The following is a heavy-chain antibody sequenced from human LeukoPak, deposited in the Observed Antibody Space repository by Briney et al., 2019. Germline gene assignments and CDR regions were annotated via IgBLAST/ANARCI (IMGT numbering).Heavy chain of an antibody. Sequence: RASVKVSCKASGYTVTSYTITWVRQAPGQGLEWMGWISTYNGNTNYAQNLQGRVTMTTDTSTSTAYMELRSLRSDDTAVYYCARAEDWFDPWGQGTLVTVSS. CDR1: GYTVTSYT. J-gene: IGHJ5*02. V-gene: IGHV1-18*01. CDR2: ISTYNGNT. CDR3: ARAEDWFDP.